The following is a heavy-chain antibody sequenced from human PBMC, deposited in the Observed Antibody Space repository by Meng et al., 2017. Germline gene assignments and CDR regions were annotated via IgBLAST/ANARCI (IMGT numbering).Heavy chain of an antibody. CDR2: INTNTGNP. J-gene: IGHJ4*02. CDR3: ARGGAASSFDY. CDR1: GYAFTSYA. V-gene: IGHV7-4-1*02. D-gene: IGHD1-26*01. Sequence: QLCQLGSALKKPGASVNVSCKASGYAFTSYAMTWVRQAPGPGLEWMGWINTNTGNPTYAQVFTGRFVFSLDTSVSTAYLQISSLKAEDTAVYYCARGGAASSFDYWGQGTLVTVSS.